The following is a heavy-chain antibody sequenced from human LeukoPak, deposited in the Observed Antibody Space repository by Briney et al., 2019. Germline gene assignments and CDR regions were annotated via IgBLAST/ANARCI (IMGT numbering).Heavy chain of an antibody. J-gene: IGHJ4*02. V-gene: IGHV3-23*01. CDR2: ISGSGGST. CDR3: VGGGITAWFGNY. Sequence: RPGGSLRLSCAASGFTFSSYAMSWVRQAPGKGLEWVSAISGSGGSTYYADSVKGRFTISRDNAKNTLYLQMNSLRAEDTAVYYCVGGGITAWFGNYWGQGTLVTVSS. D-gene: IGHD3-22*01. CDR1: GFTFSSYA.